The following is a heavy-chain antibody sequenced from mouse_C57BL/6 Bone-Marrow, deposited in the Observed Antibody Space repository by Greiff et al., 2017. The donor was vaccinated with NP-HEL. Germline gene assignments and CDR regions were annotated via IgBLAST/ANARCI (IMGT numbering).Heavy chain of an antibody. D-gene: IGHD2-4*01. J-gene: IGHJ1*03. CDR3: ARGIYYDYDAYWYFDV. Sequence: QVQLQQPGAELVKPGASVKMSCKASGYTFTSYWITWVKQRPGQGLEWIGDIYPGSGSTNYNEKFKSKATLTVDTSSSTAYMQLSSLTSEDSAVDDCARGIYYDYDAYWYFDVWGTGTTVTVSS. V-gene: IGHV1-55*01. CDR2: IYPGSGST. CDR1: GYTFTSYW.